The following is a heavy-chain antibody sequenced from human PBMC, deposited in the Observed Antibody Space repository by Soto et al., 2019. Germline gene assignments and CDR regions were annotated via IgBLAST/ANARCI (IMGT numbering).Heavy chain of an antibody. CDR3: AVSVFDY. J-gene: IGHJ4*02. V-gene: IGHV1-46*01. CDR1: GYTFTSYY. Sequence: RASVKVSCKASGYTFTSYYVHWVRQAPGHGLEWMGIINPSGGDTSYTQKFQGRVTISMDTSTTTVYMELTSLRYEDTAVYYCAVSVFDYWGQGTLVTVSS. CDR2: INPSGGDT.